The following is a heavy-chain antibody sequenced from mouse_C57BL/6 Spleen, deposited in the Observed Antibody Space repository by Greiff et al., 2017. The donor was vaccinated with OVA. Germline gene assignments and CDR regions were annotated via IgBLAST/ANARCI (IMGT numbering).Heavy chain of an antibody. J-gene: IGHJ2*01. CDR2: ISSGGSYT. Sequence: EVQGVESGGDLVKPGGSLKLSCAASGFTFSSYGMSWVRQTPDKRLEWVATISSGGSYTYYPDSVKGRFTISRDNAKNTLYLQMSSLKSEDTAMYYCARHYYGSSYYFAYWGKGTTLTVSS. V-gene: IGHV5-6*01. CDR3: ARHYYGSSYYFAY. CDR1: GFTFSSYG. D-gene: IGHD1-1*01.